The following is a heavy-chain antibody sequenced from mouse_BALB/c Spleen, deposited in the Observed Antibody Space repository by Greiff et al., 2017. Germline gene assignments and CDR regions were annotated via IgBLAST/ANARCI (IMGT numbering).Heavy chain of an antibody. Sequence: QVHVKQSGAELVRPGSSVKISCKASGYAFSSYWMNWVKQRPGQGLEWIGQIYPGDGDTNYNGKFKGKATLTADKSSSTAYMQLSSLTSEDSAVYFCARRGLTLDYWGQGTTLTVSS. D-gene: IGHD3-1*01. CDR3: ARRGLTLDY. V-gene: IGHV1-80*01. CDR1: GYAFSSYW. CDR2: IYPGDGDT. J-gene: IGHJ2*01.